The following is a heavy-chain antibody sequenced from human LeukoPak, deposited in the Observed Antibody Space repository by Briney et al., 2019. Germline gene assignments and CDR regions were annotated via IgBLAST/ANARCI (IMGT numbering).Heavy chain of an antibody. CDR2: ISRGSGSI. CDR1: GFTFSIYS. J-gene: IGHJ4*02. D-gene: IGHD1-26*01. Sequence: GGSLRLSCAASGFTFSIYSMNWVRQAPGKGLEWVSSISRGSGSIFYADSVKGRFTISRDNAKNPLYLQMNSLRVEDSAVYYCASGSPAGDYWGQGTLVTVSS. CDR3: ASGSPAGDY. V-gene: IGHV3-21*01.